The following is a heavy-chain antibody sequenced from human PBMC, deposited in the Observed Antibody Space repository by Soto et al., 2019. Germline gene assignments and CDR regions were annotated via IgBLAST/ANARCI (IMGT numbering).Heavy chain of an antibody. V-gene: IGHV3-74*01. Sequence: GGSLRLSCAVSGFTFSSYWMHWVRQAPGKGLVWVSRINSDGSSTSYADSVKGRFTISRDNAKNTLYLQMNSLRAEDTAVYYCARSDYGGWFDPWGQGTLVTVSS. CDR2: INSDGSST. D-gene: IGHD4-17*01. CDR1: GFTFSSYW. J-gene: IGHJ5*02. CDR3: ARSDYGGWFDP.